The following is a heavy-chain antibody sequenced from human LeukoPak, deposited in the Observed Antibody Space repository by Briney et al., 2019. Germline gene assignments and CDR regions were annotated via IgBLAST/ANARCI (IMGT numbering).Heavy chain of an antibody. Sequence: GGTLRLSCVASGFTFSNYGMIWVRQAPGKGLEWVSYISSSGSTIYYADSVKGRFTISRDNAKNSLYLQMNSLRAEDTAVYYCAELGITMIGGVWGKGTTVTISS. J-gene: IGHJ6*04. V-gene: IGHV3-48*03. D-gene: IGHD3-10*02. CDR3: AELGITMIGGV. CDR1: GFTFSNYG. CDR2: ISSSGSTI.